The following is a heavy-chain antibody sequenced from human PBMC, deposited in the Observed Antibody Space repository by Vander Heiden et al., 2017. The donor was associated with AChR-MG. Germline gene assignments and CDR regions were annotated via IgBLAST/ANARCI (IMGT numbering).Heavy chain of an antibody. D-gene: IGHD3-3*01. CDR2: ISSSSSYI. J-gene: IGHJ4*02. V-gene: IGHV3-21*02. CDR3: ARDPRLRFLEWLLPDY. Sequence: EVQLVESGGGLVKPGGSLRLSCAASGFHFSRYSMNWVRQAPGKGLEWVSSISSSSSYIYYADSVKGRFTISRDNAKNSLYLQMNSLRAEDTAVYYCARDPRLRFLEWLLPDYWGQGTLVTVSS. CDR1: GFHFSRYS.